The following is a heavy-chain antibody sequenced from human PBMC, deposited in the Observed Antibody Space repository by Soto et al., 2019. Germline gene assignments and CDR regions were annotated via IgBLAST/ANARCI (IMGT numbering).Heavy chain of an antibody. CDR2: IYYSGST. CDR3: ARGNDFWSGYYYFDY. D-gene: IGHD3-3*01. CDR1: GGSVSSGSYY. Sequence: SETLSLTCTVSGGSVSSGSYYWSWIRQPPGKGLEWIGYIYYSGSTNYNPSLKSRVTISVDTSKNQFSLKLSSVTAADTAVYYCARGNDFWSGYYYFDYWGQGTLVTVSS. V-gene: IGHV4-61*01. J-gene: IGHJ4*02.